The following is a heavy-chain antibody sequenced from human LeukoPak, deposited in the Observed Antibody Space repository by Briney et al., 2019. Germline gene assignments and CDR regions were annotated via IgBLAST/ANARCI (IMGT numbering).Heavy chain of an antibody. Sequence: SETLSLTCTVSNVSISSGSHYWNWIRQPAGKGLEWIGRIYAGGRSNYNPSLRSRVTISVDTSKNQFSLKLSSVTAADTAVYYCAEIPMGHGYFQHWGQGTLVTVSS. V-gene: IGHV4-61*02. CDR1: NVSISSGSHY. D-gene: IGHD5-24*01. J-gene: IGHJ1*01. CDR2: IYAGGRS. CDR3: AEIPMGHGYFQH.